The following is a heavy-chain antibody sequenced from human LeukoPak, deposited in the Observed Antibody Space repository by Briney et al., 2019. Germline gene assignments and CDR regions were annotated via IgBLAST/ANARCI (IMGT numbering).Heavy chain of an antibody. CDR1: GDSVFSNSS. Sequence: SQTLSLTCGISGDSVFSNSSWNWIRQSPSRGLEWLGRTYYRSKWYNDYVVSVKSRKNINPDTSKNQFSLQLSSVTPEDTAVYYCARGGQGDGYSADEAFDLWGQGTMVTVS. V-gene: IGHV6-1*01. J-gene: IGHJ3*01. D-gene: IGHD5-18*01. CDR3: ARGGQGDGYSADEAFDL. CDR2: TYYRSKWYN.